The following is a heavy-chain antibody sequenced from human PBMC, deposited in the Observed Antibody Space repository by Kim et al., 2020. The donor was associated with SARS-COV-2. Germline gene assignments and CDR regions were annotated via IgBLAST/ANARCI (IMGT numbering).Heavy chain of an antibody. V-gene: IGHV3-30*04. CDR1: GFTFSSYA. Sequence: GGSLRLSCAASGFTFSSYAMHWVRQASGKGLEWVAVISYDGSNKYYADSVKGRFTISRDNSKNTLYLQMNSLRAEDTAVYYCARDGTANYYYGMDVWGQGTTVTVSS. J-gene: IGHJ6*02. CDR3: ARDGTANYYYGMDV. D-gene: IGHD6-13*01. CDR2: ISYDGSNK.